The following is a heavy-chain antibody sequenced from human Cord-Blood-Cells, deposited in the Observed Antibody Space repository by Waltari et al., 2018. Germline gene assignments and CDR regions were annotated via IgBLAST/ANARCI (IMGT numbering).Heavy chain of an antibody. Sequence: QVQLQQSGPGLLTPSQTLSLTCTVSGGSISRGDYYCSWNRQPPGKGLEWIGYIYYSGSTNYNPSLKSRVTISVDSSKNQFSLKRSSVTAADTAVYYCARGEGYGGNDAFDIWGQGTMVTVSS. J-gene: IGHJ3*02. CDR3: ARGEGYGGNDAFDI. V-gene: IGHV4-30-4*08. D-gene: IGHD4-17*01. CDR1: GGSISRGDYY. CDR2: IYYSGST.